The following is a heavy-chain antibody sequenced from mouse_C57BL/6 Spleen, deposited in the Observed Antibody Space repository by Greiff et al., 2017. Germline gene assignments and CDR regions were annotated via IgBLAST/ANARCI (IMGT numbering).Heavy chain of an antibody. V-gene: IGHV5-6*01. Sequence: EVQLVESGGDLVKPGGSLKLSCAASGFTFSSYGMSWVRQTPDKRLEWVATISSGGSYTYYPDSVKGRFTISRDTAKNTLYLQMSSLKSEDTAMYYCARGITTVGARYFGGRGTGPTVTVAS. CDR1: GFTFSSYG. CDR2: ISSGGSYT. J-gene: IGHJ1*03. CDR3: ARGITTVGARYFGG. D-gene: IGHD1-1*01.